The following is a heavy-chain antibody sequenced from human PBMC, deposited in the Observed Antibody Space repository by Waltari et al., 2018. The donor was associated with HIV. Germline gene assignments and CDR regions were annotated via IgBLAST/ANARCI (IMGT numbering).Heavy chain of an antibody. V-gene: IGHV1-3*01. D-gene: IGHD6-19*01. CDR2: INVGLDER. CDR3: ARGTTWLTSVLES. J-gene: IGHJ1*01. CDR1: GGTLSGFT. Sequence: QVPLVQSGPEVKRPGASVKISCEASGGTLSGFTVHWVRQAPGQGLEWMGWINVGLDERRFSERFQGRVSLNRDTSQTTVFMELKNLRSDDTAVYFCARGTTWLTSVLESWGQGTLVTVSS.